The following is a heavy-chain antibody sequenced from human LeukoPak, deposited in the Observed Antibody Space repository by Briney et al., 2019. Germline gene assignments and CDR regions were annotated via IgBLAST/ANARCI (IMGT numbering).Heavy chain of an antibody. CDR2: FIPIIGTA. V-gene: IGHV1-69*13. D-gene: IGHD3-22*01. CDR3: ARDLRYYYDSSGYPPRSYYYYMDV. J-gene: IGHJ6*03. CDR1: GGTFSSYA. Sequence: SSVTVSCKASGGTFSSYAISWVRQAPGKGLEWVGGFIPIIGTAKYAQKFQGRVTITADESTSTAYMELSSLRSEDTAVYYCARDLRYYYDSSGYPPRSYYYYMDVWGKGTTVTISS.